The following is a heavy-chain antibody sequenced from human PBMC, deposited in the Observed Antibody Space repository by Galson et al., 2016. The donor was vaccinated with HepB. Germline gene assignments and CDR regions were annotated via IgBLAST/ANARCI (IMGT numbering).Heavy chain of an antibody. V-gene: IGHV3-30-3*01. J-gene: IGHJ4*02. CDR2: ISFDGNTT. CDR1: GFTFSSHA. D-gene: IGHD2-2*01. CDR3: ARGGNYQLPPL. Sequence: SLRLSCAASGFTFSSHAMHWVRQAPGKGLELLAVISFDGNTTFYMDSVKGRFTLSRDNSKNTSFLQMNSLRVDDTGVYYCARGGNYQLPPLWGQGTLVTVSS.